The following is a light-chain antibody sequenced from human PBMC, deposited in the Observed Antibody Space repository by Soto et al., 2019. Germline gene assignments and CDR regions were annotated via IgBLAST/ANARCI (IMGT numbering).Light chain of an antibody. CDR2: DAS. CDR3: HKRSAWPLT. CDR1: QSVSSN. J-gene: IGKJ4*01. V-gene: IGKV3-11*01. Sequence: EIVLTQSPATLSLSPGESATLSCRASQSVSSNLALYQQKPGQAPRLLIYDASSRGSGIPARFSGSGSGTDSTPTINSLEPEDFAVYYCHKRSAWPLTVGGGTQVEI.